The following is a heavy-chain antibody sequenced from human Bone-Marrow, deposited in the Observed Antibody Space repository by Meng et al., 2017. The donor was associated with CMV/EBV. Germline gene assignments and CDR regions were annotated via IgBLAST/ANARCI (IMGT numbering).Heavy chain of an antibody. J-gene: IGHJ4*02. Sequence: SETLSLTCSVSGGSISSHYWSWIRQPPGKGLEWIGNIYYSGSTNYNPSLKSRVTISVDTSKNQFSLKLSSVTAADTAVYYCARDGIAYSSSSGFDYWGQGTRVTVSS. V-gene: IGHV4-59*11. CDR1: GGSISSHY. CDR3: ARDGIAYSSSSGFDY. CDR2: IYYSGST. D-gene: IGHD6-6*01.